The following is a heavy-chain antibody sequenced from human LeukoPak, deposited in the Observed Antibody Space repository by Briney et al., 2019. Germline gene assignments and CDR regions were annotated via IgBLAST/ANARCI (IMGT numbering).Heavy chain of an antibody. J-gene: IGHJ4*02. V-gene: IGHV3-66*01. D-gene: IGHD1-26*01. Sequence: PGGSLRLSCAASGFTVSSNYMSWVRQAPGKGLEWVSVIYSGGSTYYADSVKGRFTISRDNSKNTLYLRMNSLRAEDTAVYYCAREAEIVGATYFDYWGQGTLVTVSS. CDR2: IYSGGST. CDR3: AREAEIVGATYFDY. CDR1: GFTVSSNY.